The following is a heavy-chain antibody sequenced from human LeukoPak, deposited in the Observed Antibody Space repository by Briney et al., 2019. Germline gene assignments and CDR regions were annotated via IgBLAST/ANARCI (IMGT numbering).Heavy chain of an antibody. V-gene: IGHV3-33*01. Sequence: GSLRLSCAASGFTFSSYGMHWVRQAPGKGLEWVAVIWYGGSNKYYADSVKGRFTISRDNSKNTLYLQMNSLRAEDTAVYYCARGDYYDSSGYFFDYWGQGTLVTVSS. CDR2: IWYGGSNK. J-gene: IGHJ4*02. CDR3: ARGDYYDSSGYFFDY. D-gene: IGHD3-22*01. CDR1: GFTFSSYG.